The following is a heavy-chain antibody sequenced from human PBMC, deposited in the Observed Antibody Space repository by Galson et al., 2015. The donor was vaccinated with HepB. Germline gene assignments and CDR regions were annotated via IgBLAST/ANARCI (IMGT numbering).Heavy chain of an antibody. J-gene: IGHJ4*02. CDR2: INPNTGVT. D-gene: IGHD4-17*01. Sequence: SVKVSCKASGYTFTGYYIYWVRQAPGQGLEWMGWINPNTGVTNYAQKFQGRVTMTRDTSISTSYMELSRLRSDDTAVYYCARDTSYGDTSLFYWGQGTLVAVSS. CDR3: ARDTSYGDTSLFY. V-gene: IGHV1-2*02. CDR1: GYTFTGYY.